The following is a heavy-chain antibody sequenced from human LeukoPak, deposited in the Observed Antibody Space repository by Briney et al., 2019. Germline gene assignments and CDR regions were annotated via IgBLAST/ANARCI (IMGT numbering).Heavy chain of an antibody. V-gene: IGHV3-74*01. D-gene: IGHD6-19*01. CDR3: ARDYGVAGLFDP. CDR1: GFTFSSYW. J-gene: IGHJ5*02. CDR2: LSPDGSST. Sequence: SGGSLRLSCAASGFTFSSYWMQWVRQAPGKGLVWVPRLSPDGSSTTSADSVKGRFTISRDNAKNSLYLQMNSLRAEDTAVYYCARDYGVAGLFDPWGQGTLVIVSS.